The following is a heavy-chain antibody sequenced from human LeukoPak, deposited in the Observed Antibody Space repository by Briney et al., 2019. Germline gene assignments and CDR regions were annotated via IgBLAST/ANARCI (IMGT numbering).Heavy chain of an antibody. Sequence: SVKVSCKASGGTFSSYAISWVRQAPGQGLEWMGRIIPILGIANYAQKFQGRVTITADKSTSTAYMELNSLRAEDTAVYYCARGSIVGARGVGDYWGQGTLVTVSS. D-gene: IGHD1-26*01. CDR2: IIPILGIA. J-gene: IGHJ4*02. CDR1: GGTFSSYA. CDR3: ARGSIVGARGVGDY. V-gene: IGHV1-69*04.